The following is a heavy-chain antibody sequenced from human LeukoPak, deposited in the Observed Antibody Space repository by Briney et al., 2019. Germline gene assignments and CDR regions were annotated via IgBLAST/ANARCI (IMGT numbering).Heavy chain of an antibody. Sequence: SETLSLTCTVSSGSISSYYWSWIRQPPGKGLEWIGYIYYSGSTHYNPSLKSRVTISVDTSKNQFSLKLTSVTAADTAVYFCARMVPAGTHNYWGQGLLVTVSS. CDR1: SGSISSYY. J-gene: IGHJ4*02. CDR2: IYYSGST. D-gene: IGHD2-2*01. CDR3: ARMVPAGTHNY. V-gene: IGHV4-59*12.